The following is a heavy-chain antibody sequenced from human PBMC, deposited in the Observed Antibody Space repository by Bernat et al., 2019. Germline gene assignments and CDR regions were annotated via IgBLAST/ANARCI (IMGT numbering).Heavy chain of an antibody. J-gene: IGHJ4*02. D-gene: IGHD3-3*01. Sequence: QVQLHESGPGLVKPSETLSLTCTVSGGSISSYYWSWIRQPPGKGLEWIGYIYYSGSTNYNPSLKSRVTISVDTSKNQFSLKLSSVTAADTAVYYCARHRAIFGVVFNFDYWGQGTLVTVSS. CDR3: ARHRAIFGVVFNFDY. V-gene: IGHV4-59*08. CDR1: GGSISSYY. CDR2: IYYSGST.